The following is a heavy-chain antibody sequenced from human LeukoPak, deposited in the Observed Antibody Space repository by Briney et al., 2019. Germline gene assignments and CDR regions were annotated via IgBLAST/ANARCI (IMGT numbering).Heavy chain of an antibody. CDR3: ARYYYGSDYMDV. V-gene: IGHV4-38-2*02. D-gene: IGHD3-10*01. Sequence: SETLSLTCTVSGYSISSGYYWGWIRQPPGKGLEWIGSIYHSGSTYYNPSLKSRVTISVDTSKNQFSLKLSSVTAADTAVYYCARYYYGSDYMDVWGKGTTVTVSS. J-gene: IGHJ6*03. CDR1: GYSISSGYY. CDR2: IYHSGST.